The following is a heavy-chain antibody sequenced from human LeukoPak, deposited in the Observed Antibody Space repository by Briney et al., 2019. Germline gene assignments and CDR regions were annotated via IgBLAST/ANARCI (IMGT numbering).Heavy chain of an antibody. CDR3: ARDLGHGGDSDY. CDR2: IYTSGST. J-gene: IGHJ4*02. D-gene: IGHD4-23*01. Sequence: SETLSLTCTVSGGSISSYYWSWIRQPAGKGLEWIGRIYTSGSTNYNPSLKSRVVISVDTSKNQFSLKLTSVTAADTAVYYCARDLGHGGDSDYWGQGTLVVISS. V-gene: IGHV4-4*07. CDR1: GGSISSYY.